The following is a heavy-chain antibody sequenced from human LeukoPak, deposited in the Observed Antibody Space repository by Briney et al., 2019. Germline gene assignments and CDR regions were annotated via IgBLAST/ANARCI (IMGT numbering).Heavy chain of an antibody. Sequence: PGGSLRLSCVASGFTFSSDWMHWVRQAPGKGLVWVSRISTDGSSTYSADSVKGRFTISRDNTKNTLYLQMNSLRAEDTAVYYCAEDFRMGATIWGQGTLVTVSS. D-gene: IGHD1-26*01. CDR1: GFTFSSDW. V-gene: IGHV3-74*01. CDR3: AEDFRMGATI. CDR2: ISTDGSST. J-gene: IGHJ4*02.